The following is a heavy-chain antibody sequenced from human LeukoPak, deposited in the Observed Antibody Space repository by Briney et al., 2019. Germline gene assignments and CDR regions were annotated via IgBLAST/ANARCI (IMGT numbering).Heavy chain of an antibody. CDR1: GFTFSDHY. J-gene: IGHJ4*02. CDR2: TRNKARSYTT. D-gene: IGHD3-10*02. CDR3: ARYIRGTYSGFDY. V-gene: IGHV3-72*01. Sequence: PRGSLRLSCPASGFTFSDHYMDWVRQAPGKGLEWVGRTRNKARSYTTEYAASVKVRFTISRYDSKNSLYLQMNSLNTEDTAVYYCARYIRGTYSGFDYWGQGTLVTVSS.